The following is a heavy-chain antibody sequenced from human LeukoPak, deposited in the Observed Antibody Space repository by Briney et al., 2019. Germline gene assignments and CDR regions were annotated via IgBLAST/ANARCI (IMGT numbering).Heavy chain of an antibody. CDR3: AKDPYYGSGRDFDY. CDR1: GFTFSSYA. J-gene: IGHJ4*02. CDR2: ISGSGGST. V-gene: IGHV3-23*01. D-gene: IGHD3-10*01. Sequence: GGSLRLSCAASGFTFSSYAMSWVRHAPGKGLEWVSAISGSGGSTYYADSVKGRFTISRDNSKNTLYLQMNSLRAEDTAVYYCAKDPYYGSGRDFDYWGQGTLVTVSS.